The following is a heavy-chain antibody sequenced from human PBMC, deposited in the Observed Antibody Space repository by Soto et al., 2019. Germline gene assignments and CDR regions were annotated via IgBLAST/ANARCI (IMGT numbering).Heavy chain of an antibody. Sequence: QVQLQESGPGLVKPSQTLSIICTVSGVSINSGGYYWNWIRQHPGKGLEWIGYLFYSGSTYYNPFLTSLVTISAVASENEFGRNLRAVTAADTAVYFCARVYRQSGFSSSWVFGYWGQGTLVNVSS. V-gene: IGHV4-31*01. J-gene: IGHJ4*02. CDR1: GVSINSGGYY. CDR2: LFYSGST. D-gene: IGHD6-13*01. CDR3: ARVYRQSGFSSSWVFGY.